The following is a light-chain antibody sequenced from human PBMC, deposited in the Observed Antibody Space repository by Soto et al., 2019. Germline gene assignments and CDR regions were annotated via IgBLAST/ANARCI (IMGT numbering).Light chain of an antibody. CDR3: SSYTSSSPLEAWV. J-gene: IGLJ3*02. CDR2: DVS. CDR1: SSDVGGYNY. Sequence: QSALTQPASVSGSPGQSITISCTGTSSDVGGYNYVSWYQQHPGKAPKLMIYDVSNRPSGVSNRFSGSKSGNTASLTISGLQAEDEADYYCSSYTSSSPLEAWVFGGGTKLTVL. V-gene: IGLV2-14*01.